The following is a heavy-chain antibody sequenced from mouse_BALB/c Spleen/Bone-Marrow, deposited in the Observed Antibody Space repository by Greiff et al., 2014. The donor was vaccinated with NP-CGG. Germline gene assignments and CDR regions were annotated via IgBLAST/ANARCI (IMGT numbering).Heavy chain of an antibody. Sequence: EVQRVESGGGLVKPGGSLKLSCSASGFTFSSSIMSWVRQTPEKRLEWVATISTGGTYTYYPDSVKGRFTISRDNAKNTLCLQMSSLKSEDTAMYYCSRGYGNCFDYWGQGTTLTVSS. J-gene: IGHJ2*01. CDR1: GFTFSSSI. V-gene: IGHV5-6-4*01. CDR2: ISTGGTYT. CDR3: SRGYGNCFDY. D-gene: IGHD2-10*02.